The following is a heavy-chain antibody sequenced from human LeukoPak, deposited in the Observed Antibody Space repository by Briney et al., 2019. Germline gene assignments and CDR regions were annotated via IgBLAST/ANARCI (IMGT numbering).Heavy chain of an antibody. J-gene: IGHJ5*02. CDR1: GGSIISYY. Sequence: PSETLSLTCTVSGGSIISYYWSWIRQPPGKGLEWIGYIYTSGTTGYNPSLKSRVTMSVDTSKNQFSLKLSSVTAADTAVYYCARHHLAPSNWFDPWGQGTLVTVS. CDR2: IYTSGTT. CDR3: ARHHLAPSNWFDP. V-gene: IGHV4-4*09.